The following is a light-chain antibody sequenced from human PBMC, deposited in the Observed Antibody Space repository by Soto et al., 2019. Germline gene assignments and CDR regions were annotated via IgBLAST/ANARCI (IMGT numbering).Light chain of an antibody. CDR1: SSDVGSYNL. CDR2: EGS. CDR3: CSYRSSSTLV. V-gene: IGLV2-14*02. Sequence: QSVLTQPASVSGSPGQSITISCTGTSSDVGSYNLVSWYQQHPGKAPKLMIYEGSKRPSGVSNRFSASKSGNTASLTISGLQAEDEADYYCCSYRSSSTLVFGGGTKVTVL. J-gene: IGLJ2*01.